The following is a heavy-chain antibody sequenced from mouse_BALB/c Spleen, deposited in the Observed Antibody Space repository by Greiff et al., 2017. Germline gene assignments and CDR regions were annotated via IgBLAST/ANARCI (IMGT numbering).Heavy chain of an antibody. CDR2: INPDSSTI. Sequence: EVQLQESGGGLVQPGGSLKLSCAASGFDFSRYWMSWVRQAPGKGLEWIGEINPDSSTINYTPSLKDKFIISRDNAKNTLYLQMSKVRSEDTALYYCARLTGTGPRAPYFDVWGAGTTVTVSS. CDR1: GFDFSRYW. V-gene: IGHV4-1*02. J-gene: IGHJ1*01. CDR3: ARLTGTGPRAPYFDV. D-gene: IGHD4-1*01.